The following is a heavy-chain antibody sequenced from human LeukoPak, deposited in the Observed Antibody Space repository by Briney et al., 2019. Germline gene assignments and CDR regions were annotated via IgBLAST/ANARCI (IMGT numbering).Heavy chain of an antibody. Sequence: GASVKVSCTASGYTFTDYYMHWVRQAPGQGLEWMGRINPNSGGTNYAQKFQGGVTMTRDTSISTASMELSSLRSDDTAVYYCTRSDYDTSGEFDYWGQGTLVTVSS. CDR1: GYTFTDYY. D-gene: IGHD3-22*01. CDR2: INPNSGGT. CDR3: TRSDYDTSGEFDY. J-gene: IGHJ4*02. V-gene: IGHV1-2*06.